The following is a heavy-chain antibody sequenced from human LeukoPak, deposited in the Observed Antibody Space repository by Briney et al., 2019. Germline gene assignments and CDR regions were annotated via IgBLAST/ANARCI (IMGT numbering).Heavy chain of an antibody. J-gene: IGHJ6*03. V-gene: IGHV3-48*04. D-gene: IGHD3-3*01. Sequence: GSLRLSCAASGFTFSSYSMNWVRQAPGKGLEWVSYISSSSSTIYYADSVKGRFTISRDNAKNSLYLQMNSLRAEDTAVYYCARAVPYYDFWSGYYPYYYYMDVWGKGTTVTVSS. CDR1: GFTFSSYS. CDR2: ISSSSSTI. CDR3: ARAVPYYDFWSGYYPYYYYMDV.